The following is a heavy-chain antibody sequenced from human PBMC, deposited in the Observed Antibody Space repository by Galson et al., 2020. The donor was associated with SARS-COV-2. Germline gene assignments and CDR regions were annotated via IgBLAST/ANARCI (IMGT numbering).Heavy chain of an antibody. CDR1: GFTFSSYS. Sequence: GGSLRLSCAASGFTFSSYSMNWVRQAPGKGLEWVSSISSSSSYIYYADSVKGRFTISRDNAKNSLYLQMNSLRAEDTAVYYCAREVIVGATTAIRPRNDAFDIWGQGKMVTVTS. J-gene: IGHJ3*02. CDR3: AREVIVGATTAIRPRNDAFDI. CDR2: ISSSSSYI. V-gene: IGHV3-21*01. D-gene: IGHD1-26*01.